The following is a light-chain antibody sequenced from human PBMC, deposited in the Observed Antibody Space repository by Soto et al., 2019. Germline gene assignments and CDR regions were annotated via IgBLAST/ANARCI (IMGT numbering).Light chain of an antibody. V-gene: IGLV2-14*03. CDR2: DVF. CDR3: SSYTSSRTLV. Sequence: QSVLTQPASVSGSPGQSITISCTGTSSDVGGYDYVAWYHRHPGKAPKLMIYDVFNRPSGVSHRFSGSKSGNTASLTISGLQAEDEADYYCSSYTSSRTLVFGGGTKLTVL. CDR1: SSDVGGYDY. J-gene: IGLJ3*02.